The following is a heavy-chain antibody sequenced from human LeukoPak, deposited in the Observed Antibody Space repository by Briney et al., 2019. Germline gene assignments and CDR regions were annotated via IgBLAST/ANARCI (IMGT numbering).Heavy chain of an antibody. V-gene: IGHV1-69*05. J-gene: IGHJ4*02. D-gene: IGHD3-9*01. CDR3: ARSLAYYDILTG. CDR2: IIPTFGTA. Sequence: SSVKVSCKASGGTFSSYAISWVRQAPGQGLEWMGGIIPTFGTANYAQKFQGRVTITTDESTSTAYMELSSLRSEDTAVYYCARSLAYYDILTGWGQGTLVTVSS. CDR1: GGTFSSYA.